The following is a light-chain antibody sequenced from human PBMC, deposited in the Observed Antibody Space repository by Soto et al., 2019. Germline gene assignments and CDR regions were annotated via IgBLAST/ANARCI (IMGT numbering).Light chain of an antibody. Sequence: DIQMTQSPSSLSASVVDRVTITCRASQSISSYLNWYQQKPGKAPTLLIYAASSLQSGVSSRFSGSGSGTDFTLTISSLQTEDFANYYCRQRYRSPPLTLCPRTKVDIK. CDR2: AAS. J-gene: IGKJ3*01. CDR3: RQRYRSPPLT. CDR1: QSISSY. V-gene: IGKV1-39*01.